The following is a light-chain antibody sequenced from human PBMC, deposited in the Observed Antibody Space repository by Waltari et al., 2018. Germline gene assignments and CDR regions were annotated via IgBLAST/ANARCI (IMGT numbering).Light chain of an antibody. V-gene: IGKV4-1*01. CDR1: QSVLYSSNNKNY. CDR2: WAS. Sequence: DIVVTQSPESLAVSLGERATINCKSSQSVLYSSNNKNYLAWYQQKPGQPPKLLIYWASTRESGVPDRFSGSGSGTDFTLTISSLQAEDVAVYYCQQYYSTIFTFGPGTKVDI. CDR3: QQYYSTIFT. J-gene: IGKJ3*01.